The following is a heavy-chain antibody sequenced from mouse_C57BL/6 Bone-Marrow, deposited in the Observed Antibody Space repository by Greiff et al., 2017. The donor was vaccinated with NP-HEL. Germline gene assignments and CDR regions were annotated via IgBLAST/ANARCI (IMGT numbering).Heavy chain of an antibody. J-gene: IGHJ1*03. V-gene: IGHV1-9*01. CDR2: ILPGSGST. CDR3: ARARNYYGSSYWYFDV. CDR1: GYTFTGYW. Sequence: QVQLQQSGAELMKPGASVKLSCKATGYTFTGYWIEWVKQRPGHGLEWIGEILPGSGSTNYNEKFKGKATFTADTSSNTAYMQLRSLTTEDSAIYYCARARNYYGSSYWYFDVWGTGTAVTVSS. D-gene: IGHD1-1*01.